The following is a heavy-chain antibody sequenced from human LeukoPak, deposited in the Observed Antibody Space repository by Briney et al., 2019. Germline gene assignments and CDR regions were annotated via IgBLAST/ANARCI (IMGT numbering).Heavy chain of an antibody. V-gene: IGHV4-34*01. J-gene: IGHJ4*02. CDR1: GGSFSGYY. D-gene: IGHD1-26*01. Sequence: PSETLSLTCAVYGGSFSGYYWSWIRQPPGKGLEWIGEINHSGSTNYNPSHKSRVTISVDTSKNQFSLKLSSVTAADTAVYYCARGSLKRYSGSYYLDYWGQGTLVTVSS. CDR3: ARGSLKRYSGSYYLDY. CDR2: INHSGST.